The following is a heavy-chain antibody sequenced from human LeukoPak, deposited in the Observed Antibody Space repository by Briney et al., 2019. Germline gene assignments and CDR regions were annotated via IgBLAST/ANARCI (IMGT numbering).Heavy chain of an antibody. CDR2: INHSGST. J-gene: IGHJ4*02. Sequence: PSETLSLTCTVSGYSISSGYYWGWIRQPPGKGLEWIGEINHSGSTNYNPSLKSRVTISVDTSKNQFSLKLSSVTAADTAVYYCARVSYGDYVAFDYWGQGTLVTVSS. CDR1: GYSISSGYY. CDR3: ARVSYGDYVAFDY. D-gene: IGHD4-17*01. V-gene: IGHV4-38-2*02.